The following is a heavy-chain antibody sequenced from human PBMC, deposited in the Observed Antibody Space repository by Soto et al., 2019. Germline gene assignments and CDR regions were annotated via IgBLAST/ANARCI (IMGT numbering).Heavy chain of an antibody. CDR3: ARGIGYSAQDY. Sequence: AGGSLRLSCAASGFTFSDYWMHWVRQVPGKGLVWVSSMSGDGSSTSYADSVKGRFTLSRDNAKNTLYLQMNSLRAEDTAVYYCARGIGYSAQDYWGQGTLVTVSS. CDR2: MSGDGSST. V-gene: IGHV3-74*01. J-gene: IGHJ4*02. D-gene: IGHD1-1*01. CDR1: GFTFSDYW.